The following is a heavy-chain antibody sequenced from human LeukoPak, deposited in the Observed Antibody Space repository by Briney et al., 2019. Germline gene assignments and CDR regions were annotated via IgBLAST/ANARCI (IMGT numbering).Heavy chain of an antibody. Sequence: GGSLRLSCAAFEFTFSSYWMHWVRQAPGKGLVWVSRINSDGSTTTYAESVKGRSTISRDNAKNTLYLQMNSLRAEDTAVYYCARAGKKVTSSSLTDYWGQGTLVTVSS. CDR1: EFTFSSYW. J-gene: IGHJ4*02. V-gene: IGHV3-74*01. D-gene: IGHD6-13*01. CDR3: ARAGKKVTSSSLTDY. CDR2: INSDGSTT.